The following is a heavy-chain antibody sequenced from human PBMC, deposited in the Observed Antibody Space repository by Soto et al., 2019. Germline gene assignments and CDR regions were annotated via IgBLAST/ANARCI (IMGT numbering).Heavy chain of an antibody. D-gene: IGHD3-3*01. V-gene: IGHV3-48*01. J-gene: IGHJ4*02. Sequence: GGALRHSCSASGFTLSSDSKNWGRQAPGKGLEWVSYISSSSSTIYYADSVKGRFTISRDNAKNSLYLQMNSLRAEDTAVYYCARSNWSGLDYWGQGTLVTVSS. CDR1: GFTLSSDS. CDR3: ARSNWSGLDY. CDR2: ISSSSSTI.